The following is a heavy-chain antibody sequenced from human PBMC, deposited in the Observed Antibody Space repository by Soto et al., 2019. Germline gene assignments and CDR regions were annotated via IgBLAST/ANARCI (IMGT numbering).Heavy chain of an antibody. CDR3: ARHIAVPTTRGFDC. D-gene: IGHD2-15*01. Sequence: QVQLQESGPGLVKPSGTLSLTCAVSGGSISSTNWWSWVRQPPGEGLEWIGEIYHSGTTNYNPSLESRVTISMDTSKNQLSLRLGSVTAADTAVYFCARHIAVPTTRGFDCWGQGTLVTVSS. CDR1: GGSISSTNW. CDR2: IYHSGTT. J-gene: IGHJ4*02. V-gene: IGHV4-4*02.